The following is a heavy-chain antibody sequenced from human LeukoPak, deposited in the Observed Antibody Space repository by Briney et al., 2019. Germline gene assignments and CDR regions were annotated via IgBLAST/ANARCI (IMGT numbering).Heavy chain of an antibody. J-gene: IGHJ4*02. Sequence: SQTLSLTCTVSGGSISSGSYYWSWIRQPAGKGLEWIGRIYTSGSTNYNPSLKSRVTISVDTSKNQFSLKLSSVTAADTAVYYCARGPIAAAGYDYWGQGTLVTVSS. CDR3: ARGPIAAAGYDY. D-gene: IGHD6-13*01. CDR1: GGSISSGSYY. CDR2: IYTSGST. V-gene: IGHV4-61*02.